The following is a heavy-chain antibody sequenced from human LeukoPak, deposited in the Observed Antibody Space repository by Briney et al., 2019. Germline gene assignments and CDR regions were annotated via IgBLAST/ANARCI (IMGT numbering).Heavy chain of an antibody. CDR1: GGSISSGGYY. V-gene: IGHV4-30-4*01. Sequence: SQTLSLTCTVSGGSISSGGYYWSWIRQPPGKGLEWIGYIYYSGSTYYNPSLKSRVTISVDTSKNQFSLKLSSVTAADTAVYYCARGGYCSGGSCYGFPSLFDYWGQGTLVTVSS. CDR3: ARGGYCSGGSCYGFPSLFDY. D-gene: IGHD2-15*01. CDR2: IYYSGST. J-gene: IGHJ4*02.